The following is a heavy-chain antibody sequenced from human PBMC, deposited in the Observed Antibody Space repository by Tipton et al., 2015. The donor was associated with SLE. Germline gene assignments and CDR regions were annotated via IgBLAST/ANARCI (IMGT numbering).Heavy chain of an antibody. CDR2: VSGGGDST. J-gene: IGHJ4*02. D-gene: IGHD2-15*01. Sequence: GLVKPSETLSLICTVSGGSITSSSYYWDWVRQAPGKGLEWVSFVSGGGDSTKYADSVKGRFTVSRDNSKYTLYLQMNSLRADDTAVYYCVPRQVDFDHWGQGTLVTVSS. V-gene: IGHV3-23*01. CDR3: VPRQVDFDH. CDR1: GGSITSSSYY.